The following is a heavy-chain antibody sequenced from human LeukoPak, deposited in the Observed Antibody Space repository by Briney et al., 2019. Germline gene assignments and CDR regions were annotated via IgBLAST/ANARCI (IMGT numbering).Heavy chain of an antibody. CDR3: ARSDYVWGSYRYKWFDP. V-gene: IGHV4-34*01. J-gene: IGHJ5*02. D-gene: IGHD3-16*02. Sequence: SETLSLTCAVYGGSFSGYYWSWIRRPPGKGLEWIGEINHSGSTNYNPSLKSRVTISVDTSKNQFSLKLSSVTAADTAVYYCARSDYVWGSYRYKWFDPWGQGTLVTVSS. CDR1: GGSFSGYY. CDR2: INHSGST.